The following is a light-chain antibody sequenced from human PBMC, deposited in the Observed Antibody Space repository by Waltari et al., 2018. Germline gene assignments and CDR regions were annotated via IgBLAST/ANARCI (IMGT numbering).Light chain of an antibody. V-gene: IGKV3-20*01. CDR2: GAS. CDR3: QQYGSSVMYT. CDR1: QSLTRRY. Sequence: VLTQSPDTLSLSPGERATPSCRASQSLTRRYLAWYQQKPGQAPRLLIYGASNRAAGIPYRFSGSGSGTDFTLTISRLEPEDSAVYYCQQYGSSVMYTFGQGTKLEIK. J-gene: IGKJ2*01.